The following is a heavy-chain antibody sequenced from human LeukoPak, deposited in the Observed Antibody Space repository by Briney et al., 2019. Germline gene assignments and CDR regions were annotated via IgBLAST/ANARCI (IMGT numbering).Heavy chain of an antibody. D-gene: IGHD3/OR15-3a*01. CDR1: GGSISSHN. CDR2: IYYSGST. J-gene: IGHJ4*02. CDR3: ARMDTSYYFDY. V-gene: IGHV4-59*11. Sequence: SETLSLTCTVSGGSISSHNWNWIRQPPGKGLEWIGYIYYSGSTNYNPSLKSRVTISVDTSKNQFSLNLSSVTAADTAVYYCARMDTSYYFDYWGQGTLVTVSS.